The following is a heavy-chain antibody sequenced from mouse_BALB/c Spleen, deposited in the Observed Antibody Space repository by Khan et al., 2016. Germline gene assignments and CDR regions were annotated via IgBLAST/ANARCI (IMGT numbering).Heavy chain of an antibody. V-gene: IGHV9-1*02. CDR3: ARRRQRDRYCAMDY. J-gene: IGHJ4*01. Sequence: QIQLVQSGPDLKKPGETVKISCKASGYAFTNYGMNWVKLAPGKGLEWMGWIDTYSGESTYADDFKGRFAFSLETSSSTAYLQIISLTNEDLATCLCARRRQRDRYCAMDYWGQGTSVTVSS. CDR2: IDTYSGES. D-gene: IGHD6-1*01. CDR1: GYAFTNYG.